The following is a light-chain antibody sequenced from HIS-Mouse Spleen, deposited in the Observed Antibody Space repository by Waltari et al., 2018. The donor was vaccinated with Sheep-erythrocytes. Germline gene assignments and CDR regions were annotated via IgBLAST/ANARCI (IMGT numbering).Light chain of an antibody. V-gene: IGLV3-10*01. J-gene: IGLJ3*02. Sequence: SYELTQPPSVSVYPGQTARITCSGAALPKKYAYWYQQKSGQARVLVIYEDSKRPSGIPERFSGSSSGTMATLTISGAQVEDDADYYCYSTDSSGNHWVFGGGTKLTVL. CDR2: EDS. CDR1: ALPKKY. CDR3: YSTDSSGNHWV.